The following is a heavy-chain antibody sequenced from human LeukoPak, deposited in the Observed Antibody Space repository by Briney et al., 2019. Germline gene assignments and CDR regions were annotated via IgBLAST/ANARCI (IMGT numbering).Heavy chain of an antibody. CDR3: ATDQVATVGPFGA. CDR1: GITVSSRY. D-gene: IGHD3-16*01. CDR2: IYSGGST. J-gene: IGHJ5*02. V-gene: IGHV3-66*01. Sequence: GGSLRLSCAASGITVSSRYMSWVRQAPGKGLEWVSAIYSGGSTHYADSVQGRFTISRDNSKNTLYLQMQSLRAEDTAVYFCATDQVATVGPFGAWGQGTLVTVSS.